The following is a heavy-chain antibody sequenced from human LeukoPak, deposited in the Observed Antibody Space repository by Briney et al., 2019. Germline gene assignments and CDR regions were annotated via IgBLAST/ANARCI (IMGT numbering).Heavy chain of an antibody. V-gene: IGHV3-30*18. CDR1: GFTFSSYG. D-gene: IGHD6-19*01. CDR2: ISYDGSNK. Sequence: GGSLRLSCAASGFTFSSYGMHWVRQAPGKGLEWVAVISYDGSNKYYADSVKGRFTTSRDNSKNTLYLQMNSLRAEDTAVYYCAKDHAAVAGYYFDYWGQRTLITVSS. CDR3: AKDHAAVAGYYFDY. J-gene: IGHJ4*02.